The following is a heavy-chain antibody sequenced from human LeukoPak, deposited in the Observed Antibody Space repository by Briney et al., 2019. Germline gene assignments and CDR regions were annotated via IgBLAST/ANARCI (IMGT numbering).Heavy chain of an antibody. Sequence: PGGSLRLSCAASGFAFSSQAMGWVRQAPGKGLEWVSVISDSGSLTYYADSVKGRFTISRDNSKKTLFLQLNSLRAEDTAVYYCAKDARRTNGWYHFDYWGQGALVTVSS. J-gene: IGHJ4*02. D-gene: IGHD6-19*01. CDR1: GFAFSSQA. CDR3: AKDARRTNGWYHFDY. V-gene: IGHV3-23*01. CDR2: ISDSGSLT.